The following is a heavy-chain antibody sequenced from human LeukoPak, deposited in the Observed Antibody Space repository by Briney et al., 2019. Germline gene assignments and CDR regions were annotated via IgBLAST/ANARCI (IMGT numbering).Heavy chain of an antibody. CDR2: ISSSSSYI. D-gene: IGHD3-10*01. J-gene: IGHJ4*02. V-gene: IGHV3-21*01. Sequence: GGSLRLSCAASGFTVNNAWMSWVRQAPGKGLEWVSSISSSSSYIYYADSVKGRFTISRDNAKNSLYLQMNSLRAEDTAVYYCARVAYGSGISDYWGQGTLVTVSS. CDR1: GFTVNNAW. CDR3: ARVAYGSGISDY.